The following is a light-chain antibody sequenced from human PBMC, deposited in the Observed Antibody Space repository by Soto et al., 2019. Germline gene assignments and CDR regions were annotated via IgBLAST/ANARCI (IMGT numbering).Light chain of an antibody. Sequence: IIMAHCRPTLSLSPGERATLSSRPSQSVSSNLAWYQQKPGQAPRLLIYGTSTRATGVPARFSGSGSGTEFTLTISSLQSEDFAVYYCQQYNNWPRTFGQGTKV. CDR1: QSVSSN. CDR2: GTS. V-gene: IGKV3-15*01. J-gene: IGKJ1*01. CDR3: QQYNNWPRT.